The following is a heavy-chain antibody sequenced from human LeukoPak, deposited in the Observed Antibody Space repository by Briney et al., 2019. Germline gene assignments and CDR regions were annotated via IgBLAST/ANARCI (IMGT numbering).Heavy chain of an antibody. CDR1: GFIFSSYG. CDR3: ARDPYSGTYGDTYYYMDV. J-gene: IGHJ6*03. Sequence: PGGSLRLSCAASGFIFSSYGMHWVRQAPGKGLEWVAFIRYDGRNKYYAGSVKGRFTISRDNSKNTLYLQMNSLRGEDTAVYYCARDPYSGTYGDTYYYMDVWGKGTTVTISS. D-gene: IGHD1-26*01. CDR2: IRYDGRNK. V-gene: IGHV3-30*02.